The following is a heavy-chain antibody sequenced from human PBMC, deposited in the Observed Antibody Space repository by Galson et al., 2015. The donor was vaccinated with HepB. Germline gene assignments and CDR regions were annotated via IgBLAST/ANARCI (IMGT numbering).Heavy chain of an antibody. D-gene: IGHD6-13*01. CDR1: GYTFTGYY. V-gene: IGHV1-2*02. CDR2: INPNSGGT. Sequence: SVKVSCKASGYTFTGYYMHWVRQAPGQGLEWMGWINPNSGGTNYAQKFQGRVTMTRDTSISTAYMELSGLRSDDTAVYYCARVFRIAAAGRDYWGQGTLVTVSS. CDR3: ARVFRIAAAGRDY. J-gene: IGHJ4*02.